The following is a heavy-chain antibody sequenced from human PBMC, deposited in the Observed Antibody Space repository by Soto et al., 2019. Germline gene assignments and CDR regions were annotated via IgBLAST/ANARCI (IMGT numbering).Heavy chain of an antibody. CDR1: GGSISRNY. J-gene: IGHJ6*02. CDR3: ARDSVVRGVSRYYYGMDV. Sequence: SETLSLTCTVSGGSISRNYWSWIRQPPGKGLEWIGEINHSGRTNYNPPLKSRVTISVDTSKNQVSLKLTSVTAADTAVYFCARDSVVRGVSRYYYGMDVWGQGTTVTVSS. CDR2: INHSGRT. V-gene: IGHV4-34*01. D-gene: IGHD3-10*01.